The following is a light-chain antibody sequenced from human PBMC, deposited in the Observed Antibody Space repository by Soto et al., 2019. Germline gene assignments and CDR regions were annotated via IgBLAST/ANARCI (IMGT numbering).Light chain of an antibody. CDR2: EVN. Sequence: QSALTQPPSASGSPGQSVAISCTGTTSDIGGYDYVSWYQQHPGKAPKLMSYEVNKRPSGVPDRFSGSKSGNTASLTVSGLQAEDEADYYCSSHGGNSPYVFGTGTKLTVL. CDR1: TSDIGGYDY. CDR3: SSHGGNSPYV. J-gene: IGLJ1*01. V-gene: IGLV2-8*01.